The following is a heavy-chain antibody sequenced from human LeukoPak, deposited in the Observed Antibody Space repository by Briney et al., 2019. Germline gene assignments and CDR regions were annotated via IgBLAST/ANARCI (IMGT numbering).Heavy chain of an antibody. CDR3: ARSDSSGSDY. CDR2: ILPIFGTA. D-gene: IGHD6-19*01. CDR1: GGTFSSYA. J-gene: IGHJ4*02. Sequence: ASVKVSCKASGGTFSSYAISWVRQAPGQGLEWMGRILPIFGTANYAQKFQGRVTITTDESTSTAYMELSSLRSEDTAVYYCARSDSSGSDYWGQGTLVTVSS. V-gene: IGHV1-69*05.